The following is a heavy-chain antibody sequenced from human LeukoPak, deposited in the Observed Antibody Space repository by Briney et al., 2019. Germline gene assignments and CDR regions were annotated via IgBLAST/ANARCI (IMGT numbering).Heavy chain of an antibody. D-gene: IGHD6-19*01. CDR2: ITSDGSST. Sequence: PGGSLRLSCAASGFTFSSYWMHWVRQAPGKGLVCVSRITSDGSSTSYADSVRGRFTISRDNAKNTVYLQMNSLRAEDTAVYYCARDLTRAVFDFWGQGTPVTVSS. J-gene: IGHJ4*02. CDR3: ARDLTRAVFDF. V-gene: IGHV3-74*01. CDR1: GFTFSSYW.